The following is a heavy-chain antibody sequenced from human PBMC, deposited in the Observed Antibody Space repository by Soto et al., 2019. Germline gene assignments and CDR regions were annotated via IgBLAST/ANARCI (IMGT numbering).Heavy chain of an antibody. CDR3: ARVRVYSSLLGWWFDP. CDR2: IYYSGST. CDR1: GGSISSSSYY. D-gene: IGHD6-6*01. Sequence: QLQLQESGPGLVKPSETLSLTCTVSGGSISSSSYYWGWIRQPPGKGLEWIGSIYYSGSTYYNPSLKSRVTISVDTSKNQFSLKLSSVTAADTAVYYCARVRVYSSLLGWWFDPWGQGTLVTVSS. V-gene: IGHV4-39*01. J-gene: IGHJ5*02.